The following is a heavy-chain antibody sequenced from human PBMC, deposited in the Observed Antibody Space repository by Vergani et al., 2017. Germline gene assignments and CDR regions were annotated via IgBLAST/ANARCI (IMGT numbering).Heavy chain of an antibody. D-gene: IGHD2-2*01. Sequence: QVQLVQSGAEVKKPGASVKVSCKASGYTFTSYGISWVRQAPGQGLEWMGWISAYNGKTNYAQKLQGRVTMTTDPSTSTAYMELRSMRSDDTAVYYCASGYCSSTSCYPLDYWGQGTLVTVSS. J-gene: IGHJ4*02. V-gene: IGHV1-18*01. CDR3: ASGYCSSTSCYPLDY. CDR1: GYTFTSYG. CDR2: ISAYNGKT.